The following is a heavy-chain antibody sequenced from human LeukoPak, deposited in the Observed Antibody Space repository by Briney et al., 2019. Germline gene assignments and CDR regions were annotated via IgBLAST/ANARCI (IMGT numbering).Heavy chain of an antibody. CDR3: ARDPVSTGLQINSDY. CDR1: GFSFTSYA. CDR2: ISNDGNNK. D-gene: IGHD1-1*01. V-gene: IGHV3-30-3*01. Sequence: PGRSLRLSCAASGFSFTSYAMHWVRRTPGKGLEWVAVISNDGNNKYYADSVKGRFTISRDNSWYTLYLQMNSLRVEDTAVYYCARDPVSTGLQINSDYWGQGTLVTVSS. J-gene: IGHJ4*02.